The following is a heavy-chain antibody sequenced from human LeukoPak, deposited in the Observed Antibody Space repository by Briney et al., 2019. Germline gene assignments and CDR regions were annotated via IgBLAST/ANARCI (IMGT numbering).Heavy chain of an antibody. V-gene: IGHV4-59*08. CDR2: IYYSGST. J-gene: IGHJ4*02. D-gene: IGHD2-15*01. Sequence: PSETLSLTCTVSGGSISSYYWSWIRQPPGKGLEWIGYIYYSGSTNYNPSLKSRVTISVDTSKNQFSLKLSSVTAADTAVYYCARHNDIVVVAAFDYWGQGTLVTVSS. CDR1: GGSISSYY. CDR3: ARHNDIVVVAAFDY.